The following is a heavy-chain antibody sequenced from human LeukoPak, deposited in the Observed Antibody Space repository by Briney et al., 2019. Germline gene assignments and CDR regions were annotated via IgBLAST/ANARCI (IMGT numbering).Heavy chain of an antibody. V-gene: IGHV3-7*01. Sequence: SGGSLRLSCAASGFTFSTYWMSWVRQAPGKGLEWVANIKEDGSEKYYVDSVKGRFTISRDNAKNSLYLQMNSLRADDTAVYYCGRDVLSGGGHDYWGQGTLVTVPS. D-gene: IGHD3-10*01. CDR1: GFTFSTYW. CDR3: GRDVLSGGGHDY. CDR2: IKEDGSEK. J-gene: IGHJ4*02.